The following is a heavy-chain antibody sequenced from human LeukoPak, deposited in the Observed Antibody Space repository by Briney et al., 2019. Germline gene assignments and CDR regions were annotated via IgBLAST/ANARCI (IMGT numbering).Heavy chain of an antibody. J-gene: IGHJ4*02. CDR3: ARGIYGGNSPLVDY. CDR1: GYTFSDYH. Sequence: ASVKVSCKASGYTFSDYHMNWVRQAPGQGLEWMGWINPNSGGTNYPQKFQGRVTMTRDTSISTAYMELSRLRSDDTAVYYCARGIYGGNSPLVDYWGQGTLVTVSS. V-gene: IGHV1-2*02. D-gene: IGHD4-23*01. CDR2: INPNSGGT.